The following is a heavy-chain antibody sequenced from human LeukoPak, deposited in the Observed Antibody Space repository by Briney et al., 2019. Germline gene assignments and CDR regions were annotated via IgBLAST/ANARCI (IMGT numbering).Heavy chain of an antibody. D-gene: IGHD1-7*01. V-gene: IGHV3-43D*04. CDR3: AKEDWNYYFDC. CDR2: ISWDGGST. J-gene: IGHJ4*02. Sequence: GGSLRLSCAVSGFTFDDFSMHWVRQAPGKGLEWVSLISWDGGSTYYADSVKGRFTISRDNSKNSLYLQMNSLRAEDTALYYCAKEDWNYYFDCWGQGTLVAVSS. CDR1: GFTFDDFS.